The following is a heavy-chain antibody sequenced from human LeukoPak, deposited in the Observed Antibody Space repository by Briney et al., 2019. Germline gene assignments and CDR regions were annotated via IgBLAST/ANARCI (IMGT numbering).Heavy chain of an antibody. CDR2: INHSGGT. Sequence: PSETLSLTCAVYGGSFSGYYWSWIRQPPGKGLEWIGEINHSGGTNYNPSLKSRVTISVDTSKNQFSLKLSSVTAADTAVYYCARGLGATGPYDYWGQGTLVTVSS. CDR3: ARGLGATGPYDY. V-gene: IGHV4-34*01. CDR1: GGSFSGYY. J-gene: IGHJ4*02. D-gene: IGHD3-9*01.